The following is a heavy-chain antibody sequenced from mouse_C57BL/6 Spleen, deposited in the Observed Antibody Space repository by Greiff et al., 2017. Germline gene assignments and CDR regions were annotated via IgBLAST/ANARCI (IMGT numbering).Heavy chain of an antibody. J-gene: IGHJ1*03. CDR2: IDPSDSYT. Sequence: QVQLKQPGAELVRPGTSVKLSCKASGYTFTSYWMHWVKQRPGQGLEWIGVIDPSDSYTNYNQKFKGKATLTVDTTSSTAYMQLSSLTSEDSAVYYCARSPGTFWYFDVWGTGTTVTVAS. CDR3: ARSPGTFWYFDV. CDR1: GYTFTSYW. V-gene: IGHV1-59*01. D-gene: IGHD3-1*01.